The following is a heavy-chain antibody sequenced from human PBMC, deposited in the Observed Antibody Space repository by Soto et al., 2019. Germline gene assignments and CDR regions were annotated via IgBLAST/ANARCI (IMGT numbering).Heavy chain of an antibody. CDR2: IYHSGST. D-gene: IGHD3-9*01. V-gene: IGHV4-38-2*01. CDR1: GYSISSGYC. J-gene: IGHJ4*02. CDR3: ERAYDILTGYYGVYFDY. Sequence: PSETLSLTCAVSGYSISSGYCWGWIRQPPGKGLEWIGSIYHSGSTYYNPSLKTPVTISVDTSKNQFSMELRYVPDEDPAVYYCERAYDILTGYYGVYFDYWGQGTRVTVS.